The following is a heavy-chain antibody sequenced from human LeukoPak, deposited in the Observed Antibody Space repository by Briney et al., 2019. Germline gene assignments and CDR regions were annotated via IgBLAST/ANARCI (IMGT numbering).Heavy chain of an antibody. V-gene: IGHV3-30*02. CDR1: GFTFSSYG. Sequence: GGSLRLSCAASGFTFSSYGMHWVRQAPGKGLEWVAFIRYDGSNKYYADSVKGRFIISRDNAKNSLYLQMNSLRAEDTAVYYCARDSILGIAAAGSDYWGQGTLVTVSS. CDR3: ARDSILGIAAAGSDY. D-gene: IGHD6-13*01. CDR2: IRYDGSNK. J-gene: IGHJ4*02.